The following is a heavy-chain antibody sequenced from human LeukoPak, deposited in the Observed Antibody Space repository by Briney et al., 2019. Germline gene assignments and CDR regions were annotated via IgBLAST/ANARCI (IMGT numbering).Heavy chain of an antibody. CDR1: GYSISSGYY. J-gene: IGHJ6*03. D-gene: IGHD3-10*01. Sequence: PSETLSLTCTVSGYSISSGYYWGWIRQPPGKGLEWIGEINHSGSTNYNPSLKSRVTISVDTSKNQFSLKLSSVTAADTAVYYCARQGKYFTMVRGVTATLGYYYYMDVWGKGTTVTISS. V-gene: IGHV4-38-2*02. CDR3: ARQGKYFTMVRGVTATLGYYYYMDV. CDR2: INHSGST.